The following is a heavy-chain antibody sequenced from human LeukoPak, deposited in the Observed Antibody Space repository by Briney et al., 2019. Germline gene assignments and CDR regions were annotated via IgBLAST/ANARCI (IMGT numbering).Heavy chain of an antibody. CDR3: ARDGRGLGFYYYYMDV. V-gene: IGHV4-59*12. CDR1: GGSISSYY. CDR2: INYSGST. Sequence: SETLSLTCTVSGGSISSYYWSWIRQPLGKGLEWIGSINYSGSTNYNPSLKSRVTISVDTSKNPFSLKLSSVTAADTALYYCARDGRGLGFYYYYMDVWGKGTTVTVSS. J-gene: IGHJ6*03.